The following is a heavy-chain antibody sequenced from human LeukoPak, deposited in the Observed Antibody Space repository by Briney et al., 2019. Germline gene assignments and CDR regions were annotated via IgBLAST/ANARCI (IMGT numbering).Heavy chain of an antibody. CDR1: GFTFSDYA. J-gene: IGHJ4*02. D-gene: IGHD5-18*01. Sequence: GGSLRLSCTASGFTFSDYAMSWFRQAPGKGLEWVGFIRSKAYGGTTEYAASVKGRFTISRDDSKSIAYLQMNSLKTEDTAVYYCTGDTAMFDYWGQGTLVTVSS. V-gene: IGHV3-49*03. CDR2: IRSKAYGGTT. CDR3: TGDTAMFDY.